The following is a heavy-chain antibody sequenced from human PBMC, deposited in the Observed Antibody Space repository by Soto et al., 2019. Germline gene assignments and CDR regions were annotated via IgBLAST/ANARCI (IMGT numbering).Heavy chain of an antibody. CDR1: GGSFSAYY. V-gene: IGHV4-34*01. CDR2: INHGGST. J-gene: IGHJ3*02. CDR3: ARGSEGGNVAFDI. Sequence: QVQLQQWGAGLLKPSETLSLTCAVYGGSFSAYYWSWIRQPPGKGLEWIGEINHGGSTNYNPSLKTRVTISVDTSKNQFSLKLSSVTVADTAVYYCARGSEGGNVAFDIWGQGTMVTVSS.